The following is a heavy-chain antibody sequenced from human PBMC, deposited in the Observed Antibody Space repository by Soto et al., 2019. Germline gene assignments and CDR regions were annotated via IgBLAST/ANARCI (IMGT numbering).Heavy chain of an antibody. CDR3: ARLHSSGWYYFDY. D-gene: IGHD6-19*01. CDR2: IYYSGST. V-gene: IGHV4-59*01. Sequence: SETLSLTCTVSGGSISSYYWSWIRQPPGKGLEWIGYIYYSGSTNYNPSLKSRVTISVDTSKNQFSLKLSSVTAADTAVYYCARLHSSGWYYFDYWGQGTLVTVSS. CDR1: GGSISSYY. J-gene: IGHJ4*02.